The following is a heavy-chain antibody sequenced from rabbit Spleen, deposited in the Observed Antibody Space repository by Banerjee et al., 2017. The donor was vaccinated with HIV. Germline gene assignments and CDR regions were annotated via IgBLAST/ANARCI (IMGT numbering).Heavy chain of an antibody. CDR2: IVNGDGST. D-gene: IGHD4-1*01. J-gene: IGHJ4*01. CDR3: AREGGIVVAGAFDL. Sequence: QEQLVESGGGLVQPEGSLTLTCKASGFDFGNNAMCWVRQAPGKGPEWIACIVNGDGSTYYASWVNGRFTISRSTSLATVTLQVTSLTAADTATYFCAREGGIVVAGAFDLWGPGTLVTVS. V-gene: IGHV1S47*01. CDR1: GFDFGNNA.